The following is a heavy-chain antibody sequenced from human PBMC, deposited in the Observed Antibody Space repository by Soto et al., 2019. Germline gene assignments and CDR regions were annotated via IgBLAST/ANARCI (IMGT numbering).Heavy chain of an antibody. CDR3: ARKDKSGYFNWFDP. J-gene: IGHJ5*02. Sequence: GESLKISCRTSGYKFTSYWIAWVRQMPGKGLEWMGVIFPSDSDTRYTPSFQGQVTTSADRSTSTVFLQWASLKASDTAVYFCARKDKSGYFNWFDPWGQGTLVTVSS. D-gene: IGHD3-22*01. V-gene: IGHV5-51*01. CDR1: GYKFTSYW. CDR2: IFPSDSDT.